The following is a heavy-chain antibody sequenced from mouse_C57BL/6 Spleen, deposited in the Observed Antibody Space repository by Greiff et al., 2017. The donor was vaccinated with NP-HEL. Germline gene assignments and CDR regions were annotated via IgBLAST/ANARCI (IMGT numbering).Heavy chain of an antibody. CDR1: GYTFTSYW. J-gene: IGHJ3*01. CDR2: IDPSDSET. V-gene: IGHV1-52*01. CDR3: ARGAQATFAD. D-gene: IGHD3-2*02. Sequence: QVQLQQSGAELVRPGSSVKLSCKASGYTFTSYWMHWVQQRPLQGLEWIGNIDPSDSETHYTQKFKDKATLTVDKSSSTASMQLSSLTSEDSAVYYFARGAQATFADGGQGTLVTVSA.